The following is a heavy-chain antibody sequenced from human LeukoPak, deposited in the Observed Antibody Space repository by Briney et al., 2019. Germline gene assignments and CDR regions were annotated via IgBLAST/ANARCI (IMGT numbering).Heavy chain of an antibody. J-gene: IGHJ4*02. D-gene: IGHD6-19*01. Sequence: YPDSLKGRFTISRDNSKNTLFLQMNSLRAEDTAVYYCARSSGWWSLDYWGRGTLVTVSS. V-gene: IGHV3-23*01. CDR3: ARSSGWWSLDY.